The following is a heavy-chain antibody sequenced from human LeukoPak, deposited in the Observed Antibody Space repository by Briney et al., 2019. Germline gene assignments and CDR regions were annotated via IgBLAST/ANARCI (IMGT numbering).Heavy chain of an antibody. CDR2: IDPSDSYT. V-gene: IGHV5-10-1*01. CDR3: VRHEQWLVHEY. D-gene: IGHD6-19*01. J-gene: IGHJ4*02. CDR1: GYRFASYW. Sequence: GESLKISCKGSGYRFASYWISWVRQMPGKGLERMGRIDPSDSYTNYSPSSEGHVTISADKSISTAYLQWSSLKASDTAVYFCVRHEQWLVHEYWGQGTLVTVSS.